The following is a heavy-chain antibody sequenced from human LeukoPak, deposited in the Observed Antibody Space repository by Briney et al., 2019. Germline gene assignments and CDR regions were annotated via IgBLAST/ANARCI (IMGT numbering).Heavy chain of an antibody. CDR1: GFTFSSYA. Sequence: PGGSLRLSCAASGFTFSSYAMSWVRQAPGKGLEWVAVISYDGSNKYYADSVKGRFTISRDNSKNTLYLQMNSLRPEDTAVYYCARAPSAIGGAFDIWGQGTMVTVSS. V-gene: IGHV3-30*04. CDR3: ARAPSAIGGAFDI. D-gene: IGHD3-10*01. J-gene: IGHJ3*02. CDR2: ISYDGSNK.